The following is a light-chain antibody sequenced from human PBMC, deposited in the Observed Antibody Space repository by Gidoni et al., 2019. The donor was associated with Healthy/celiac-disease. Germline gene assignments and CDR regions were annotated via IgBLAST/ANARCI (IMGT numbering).Light chain of an antibody. CDR3: QQRSNWPSGS. V-gene: IGKV3-11*01. Sequence: EIVLTQAPAPRSLSPGERATRSCRASQSVSSYLAWYQQKPGQAPRLLIYDASNRATGIPARFSGSGSGTAFTLTLRRLEPDDFAVYYCQQRSNWPSGSFGGGTKVEIK. CDR1: QSVSSY. CDR2: DAS. J-gene: IGKJ4*01.